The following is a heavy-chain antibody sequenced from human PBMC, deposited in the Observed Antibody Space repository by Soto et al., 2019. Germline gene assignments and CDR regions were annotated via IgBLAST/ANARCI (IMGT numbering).Heavy chain of an antibody. Sequence: EALSLSCTVSGGSISSYYWSWIRQPPGKGLEWIGYIYYSGSTNYNPSLKSRVTISVDTSKKQFSLKLSSVTAADKAVYYCARGRDWFDPWGQGTLVTVPS. J-gene: IGHJ5*02. CDR3: ARGRDWFDP. CDR1: GGSISSYY. V-gene: IGHV4-59*01. CDR2: IYYSGST.